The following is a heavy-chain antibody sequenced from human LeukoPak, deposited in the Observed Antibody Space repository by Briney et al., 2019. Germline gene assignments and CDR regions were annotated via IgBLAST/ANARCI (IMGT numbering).Heavy chain of an antibody. CDR3: AKATGNLGN. V-gene: IGHV3-23*01. D-gene: IGHD1-1*01. CDR1: GFTFSSYA. J-gene: IGHJ4*02. CDR2: ISNSNGNT. Sequence: GGSLRLSCAASGFTFSSYAMTWVRQAPGKGLEWVSTISNSNGNTYYADSVKGRFTISRDNSKNTLYLQMNSLTAEDTAIYYCAKATGNLGNWGQGTLVTVSS.